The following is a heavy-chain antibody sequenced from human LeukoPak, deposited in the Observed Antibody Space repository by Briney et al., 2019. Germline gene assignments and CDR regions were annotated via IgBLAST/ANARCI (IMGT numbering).Heavy chain of an antibody. CDR3: AAQDYFGSGRVD. Sequence: PSEALSLTCAVYGGSFSGYYWSWIRQPPGKGLEWIGVINHSGSTNYNPSLKSRVTISVETSKSQFSLKLTSVTAADTAVYYCAAQDYFGSGRVDWGQGTLVTVSS. J-gene: IGHJ4*02. CDR1: GGSFSGYY. D-gene: IGHD3-10*01. V-gene: IGHV4-34*01. CDR2: INHSGST.